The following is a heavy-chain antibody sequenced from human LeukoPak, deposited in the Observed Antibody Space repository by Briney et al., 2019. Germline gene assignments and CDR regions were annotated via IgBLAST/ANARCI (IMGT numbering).Heavy chain of an antibody. J-gene: IGHJ4*02. V-gene: IGHV3-66*02. CDR1: GFTVSSNY. Sequence: GGSLRLSCGASGFTVSSNYMSWVRQAPGKGLEWVSVIYSGGSTYYADSVKGRFTISRDNSKNTLYLQMNSLRAEDTAVYYCARGLRYFDWSPFDYWGQGTLVTVSS. D-gene: IGHD3-9*01. CDR3: ARGLRYFDWSPFDY. CDR2: IYSGGST.